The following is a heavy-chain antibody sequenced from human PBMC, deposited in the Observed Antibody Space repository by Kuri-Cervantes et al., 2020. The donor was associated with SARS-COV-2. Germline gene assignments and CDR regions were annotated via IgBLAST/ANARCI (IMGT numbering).Heavy chain of an antibody. CDR2: IYYSGST. V-gene: IGHV4-39*01. D-gene: IGHD2-2*02. CDR1: GGSISSSSYY. CDR3: ARQDCSTTSCYTPSPKDWFDP. Sequence: SETLSLTCTVSGGSISSSSYYWGWIRQPPGKGLEWIGSIYYSGSTYYNPSLKSRVTISVDTSRNQFSLKLSSVTAADTAVYYCARQDCSTTSCYTPSPKDWFDPWGQGTLVTVSS. J-gene: IGHJ5*02.